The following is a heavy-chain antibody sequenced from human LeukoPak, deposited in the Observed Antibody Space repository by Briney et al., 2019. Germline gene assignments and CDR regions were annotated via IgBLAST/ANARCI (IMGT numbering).Heavy chain of an antibody. CDR2: INSDGSNT. V-gene: IGHV3-74*03. CDR1: GFTFSNYW. J-gene: IGHJ2*01. CDR3: ARDINWYFDL. Sequence: GGSLRLSCEASGFTFSNYWMYWVRQTPGKGLVWVSRINSDGSNTMYADSVKGRFTISRDNAKNTLYLQLNSLRAEDTAVYYCARDINWYFDLWGRGTLVTVSS.